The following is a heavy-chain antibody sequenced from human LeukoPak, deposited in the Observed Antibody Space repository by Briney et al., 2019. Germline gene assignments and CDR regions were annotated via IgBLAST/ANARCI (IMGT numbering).Heavy chain of an antibody. CDR3: ARGALGLTYSSSLYLGYHGLDV. CDR2: ISFDGNNR. J-gene: IGHJ6*02. Sequence: AGGSLRLSCAASGFTFNNYAMFWVRQAPGNGLEWVSVISFDGNNRYYAASVKGRFTISRDNSKNVYLQMSSLRVEDTAVYYCARGALGLTYSSSLYLGYHGLDVWGQGTTVIVSS. D-gene: IGHD6-13*01. CDR1: GFTFNNYA. V-gene: IGHV3-30-3*01.